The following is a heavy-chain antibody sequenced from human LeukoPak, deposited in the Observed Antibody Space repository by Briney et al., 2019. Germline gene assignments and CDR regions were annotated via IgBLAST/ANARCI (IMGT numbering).Heavy chain of an antibody. D-gene: IGHD6-19*01. J-gene: IGHJ4*02. CDR1: GFTFSDYY. CDR2: ISSSGSTI. Sequence: PGGSLRLSCAASGFTFSDYYMSWIRQAPGKGLEWVSYISSSGSTIDYADSVKGRFTISRDNAKNSLYLQMNSLRAEDTAVYYCASSSSSGWYGRAADYWGQGTLVTVSS. V-gene: IGHV3-11*04. CDR3: ASSSSSGWYGRAADY.